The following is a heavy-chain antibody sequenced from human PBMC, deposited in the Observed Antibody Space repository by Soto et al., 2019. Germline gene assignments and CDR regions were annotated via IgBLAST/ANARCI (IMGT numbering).Heavy chain of an antibody. CDR3: ASQCSGGSCYSDPYYYYGMDV. D-gene: IGHD2-15*01. CDR2: IIPIFGTA. J-gene: IGHJ6*02. CDR1: GGTFSSYA. V-gene: IGHV1-69*01. Sequence: QVQLVQSGAEVKKPGSSVKVSCKASGGTFSSYAISWVRQAPGQGLEWMGGIIPIFGTANYAQKFQGRVTITADESTGTAYMELSSLRSEDTAVYYCASQCSGGSCYSDPYYYYGMDVWGQGTTVTVSS.